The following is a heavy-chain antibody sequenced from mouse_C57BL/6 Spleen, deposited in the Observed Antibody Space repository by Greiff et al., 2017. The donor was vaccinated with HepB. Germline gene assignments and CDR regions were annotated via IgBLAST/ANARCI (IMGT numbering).Heavy chain of an antibody. CDR1: GFSLTSYG. Sequence: VQLVESGPGLVQPSQSLSITCTVSGFSLTSYGVHWVRQSPGKGLEWLGVIWSGGSTDYNAAFISRLSISKDNSKSQVFFKMNSLQADDTAIYYCAREVNYSNYVDYAMDYWGQGTSVTVSS. V-gene: IGHV2-2*01. D-gene: IGHD2-5*01. CDR2: IWSGGST. J-gene: IGHJ4*01. CDR3: AREVNYSNYVDYAMDY.